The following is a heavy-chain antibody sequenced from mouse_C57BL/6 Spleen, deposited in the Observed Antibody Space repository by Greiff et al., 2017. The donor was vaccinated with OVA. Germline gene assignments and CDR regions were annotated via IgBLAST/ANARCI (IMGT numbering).Heavy chain of an antibody. CDR1: GYTFTDYY. V-gene: IGHV1-19*01. CDR3: ARRTTVVYWYFDV. D-gene: IGHD1-1*01. Sequence: VQLQQSGPVLVKPGASVKMSCKASGYTFTDYYMNWVKQSHGKSLEWIGVINPYNGGTSYNQKFKGKATLTVDKSSSTAYMELNSLTSEDSAVYYCARRTTVVYWYFDVWGTGTTVTVSS. J-gene: IGHJ1*03. CDR2: INPYNGGT.